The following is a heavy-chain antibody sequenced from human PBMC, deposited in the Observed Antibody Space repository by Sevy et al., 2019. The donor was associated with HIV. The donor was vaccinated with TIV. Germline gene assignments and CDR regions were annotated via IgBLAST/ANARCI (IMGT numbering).Heavy chain of an antibody. V-gene: IGHV3-7*03. CDR3: VRNYDSTGYNNFRDGIFDI. CDR2: IKDDGSEK. CDR1: GFTFDYYW. J-gene: IGHJ3*02. D-gene: IGHD3-22*01. Sequence: GGSLRLSCAASGFTFDYYWMNWVRQAPGKGLEWVANIKDDGSEKHYVDSVKGRFTISRDNAKNHLYVQMNSLRVEDTAVYYCVRNYDSTGYNNFRDGIFDIWGQGTKVTVSS.